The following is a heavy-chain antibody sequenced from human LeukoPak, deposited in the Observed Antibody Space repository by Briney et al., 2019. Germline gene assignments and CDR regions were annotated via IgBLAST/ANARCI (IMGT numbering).Heavy chain of an antibody. J-gene: IGHJ4*02. CDR2: ISYDGSNK. V-gene: IGHV3-30*18. Sequence: GGSLRLSCVGSGFTSIAYALTWARQAPGKGLEWVAVISYDGSNKYYADSVKGRFTISRDNSKNTLYLQMNSLRAEDTAVYYCAKLVIAAAGDFDYWGQGTLVTVSS. CDR3: AKLVIAAAGDFDY. CDR1: GFTSIAYA. D-gene: IGHD6-13*01.